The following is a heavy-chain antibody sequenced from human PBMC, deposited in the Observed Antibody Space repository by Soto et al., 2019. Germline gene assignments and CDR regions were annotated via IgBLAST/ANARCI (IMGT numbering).Heavy chain of an antibody. D-gene: IGHD3-16*01. CDR1: GFTFSSYG. Sequence: GGSLRLSCAASGFTFSSYGMHWVRQAPGKGLEWVAVIWYDGSNKYYADSVKGRFTISRDNSKNTLYLQMNSLRAEDTAVYYCARDVFSGGPYYYYGMDVWGQGTTVTVSS. CDR3: ARDVFSGGPYYYYGMDV. J-gene: IGHJ6*02. CDR2: IWYDGSNK. V-gene: IGHV3-33*01.